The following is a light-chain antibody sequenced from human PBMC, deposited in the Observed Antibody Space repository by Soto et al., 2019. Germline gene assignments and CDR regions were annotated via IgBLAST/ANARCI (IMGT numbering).Light chain of an antibody. J-gene: IGKJ1*01. V-gene: IGKV3-20*01. CDR3: QQYGSSGT. CDR1: QSVSNTY. Sequence: ELVLTQSPGTLSLSPGERATLSCRASQSVSNTYLAWYQQKPGQAPRLLIYGASNRANGIPDRFSGSGSGTDFTLTISRLEPEDFAVYYCQQYGSSGTFGQGTKVDIK. CDR2: GAS.